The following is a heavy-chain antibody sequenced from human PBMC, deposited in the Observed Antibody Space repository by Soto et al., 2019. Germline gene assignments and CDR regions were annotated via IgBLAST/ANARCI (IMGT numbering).Heavy chain of an antibody. CDR2: ISAYNGNT. CDR1: GYTFTSYG. D-gene: IGHD3-22*01. CDR3: AARTENYYDSSGYPYYYGVDV. V-gene: IGHV1-18*01. J-gene: IGHJ6*02. Sequence: ASVKVSCKASGYTFTSYGISWVRQAPGQGLEWMGWISAYNGNTNYAQKLQGRVTMTTDTSTSTAYMELRSLRSDDTAVYYCAARTENYYDSSGYPYYYGVDVWGQGTTVTVSS.